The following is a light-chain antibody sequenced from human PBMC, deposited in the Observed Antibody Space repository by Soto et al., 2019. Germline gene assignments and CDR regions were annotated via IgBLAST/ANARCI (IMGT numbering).Light chain of an antibody. V-gene: IGKV1-8*01. CDR2: EAS. CDR3: QQYYSYLIT. CDR1: HDISTF. Sequence: IQMTQSPSSLSASIGDRVTITCRASHDISTFLAWYQQKPGKAPKLLIYEASTLQSGVPSRFSGSGSGTDFTLTISCLQSEDFATYYCQQYYSYLITFGQGTRLEIK. J-gene: IGKJ5*01.